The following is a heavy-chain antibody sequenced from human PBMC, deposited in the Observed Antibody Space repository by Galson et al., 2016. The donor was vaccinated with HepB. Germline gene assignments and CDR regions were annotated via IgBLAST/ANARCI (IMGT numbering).Heavy chain of an antibody. CDR1: GHYA. D-gene: IGHD3-10*01. CDR3: ARGALGREPHFDY. J-gene: IGHJ4*02. Sequence: SVKVSCKASGHYAIHWVSQAPGQGLEWMGWINAGYGSTKYSQKFQGRVTITRDASPSTVYMELSSLRSEDSAVFYCARGALGREPHFDYWGQGSLVTVSS. V-gene: IGHV1-3*01. CDR2: INAGYGST.